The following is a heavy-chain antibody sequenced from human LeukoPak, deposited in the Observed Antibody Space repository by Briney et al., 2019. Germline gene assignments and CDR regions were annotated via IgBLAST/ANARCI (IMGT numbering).Heavy chain of an antibody. Sequence: SGPTLVNPTQTLTLTCTFFGFSLSTDGVGVGWIRQPPGKALEWLAFIYWNDYKYYSPSLKNRLTITKDTSNNHVVLTLTNMDPVDTATYYCAHRGYFGSGSYFDYWGQGTLVTVSS. CDR1: GFSLSTDGVG. J-gene: IGHJ4*02. V-gene: IGHV2-5*01. D-gene: IGHD3-10*01. CDR3: AHRGYFGSGSYFDY. CDR2: IYWNDYK.